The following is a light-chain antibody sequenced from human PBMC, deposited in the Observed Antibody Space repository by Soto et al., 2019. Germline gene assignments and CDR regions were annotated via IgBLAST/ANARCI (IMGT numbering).Light chain of an antibody. Sequence: VLTQSPGTLSLSPGESANLSCRASQSVNSRNLAWYQQKPGQAPRLLIYGASTRADGVPARFSGSGYGTEFTLTISSLQSEDFAVYYCQQYNNWPLTFGGGTKVDIK. CDR2: GAS. J-gene: IGKJ4*01. CDR1: QSVNSRN. CDR3: QQYNNWPLT. V-gene: IGKV3-15*01.